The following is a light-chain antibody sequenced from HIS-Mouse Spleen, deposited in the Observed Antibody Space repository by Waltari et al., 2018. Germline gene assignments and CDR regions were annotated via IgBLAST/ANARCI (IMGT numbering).Light chain of an antibody. CDR3: QQYYSTPP. J-gene: IGKJ4*01. CDR2: WAS. CDR1: QSVLYSSNNKNY. V-gene: IGKV4-1*01. Sequence: DIVMTQSPDSLAVSLGERATINCKSSQSVLYSSNNKNYLAWYQQKPGQPPQLPIYWASTRESGVPDRFSGSGSGTDFTLTISSLQAEDVAVYYCQQYYSTPPFGGGTKVEIK.